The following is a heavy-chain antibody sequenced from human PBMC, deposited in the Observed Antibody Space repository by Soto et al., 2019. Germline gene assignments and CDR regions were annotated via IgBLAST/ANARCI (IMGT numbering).Heavy chain of an antibody. J-gene: IGHJ6*03. CDR2: IYYSGST. CDR1: GGSISSYY. V-gene: IGHV4-59*01. D-gene: IGHD2-2*01. CDR3: ASALRGSTRTLYYYYYYIDV. Sequence: QVQLQESGPGLVKPSETLSLTCTVSGGSISSYYWSWIRQPPGKGLEWIGYIYYSGSTNYNPTLKSRVTISVDTSKNQCCLKLSSVTAADTAVYYCASALRGSTRTLYYYYYYIDVWGKGTPVTVSS.